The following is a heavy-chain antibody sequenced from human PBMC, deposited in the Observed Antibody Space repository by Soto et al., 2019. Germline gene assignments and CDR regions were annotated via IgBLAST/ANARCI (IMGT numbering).Heavy chain of an antibody. V-gene: IGHV3-30*18. CDR1: GFTFSNYG. CDR3: AKGILYSSGWYFDY. J-gene: IGHJ4*02. D-gene: IGHD6-19*01. Sequence: QVQLVESGGGVVQPGGSLRLSCAASGFTFSNYGMHWVRQAPGKGLEWVAVISYDGSNKYYADSVKGRFTISRDNSKNTLYLQMNSLRAEDTAVYYCAKGILYSSGWYFDYWGQGTLVTVSS. CDR2: ISYDGSNK.